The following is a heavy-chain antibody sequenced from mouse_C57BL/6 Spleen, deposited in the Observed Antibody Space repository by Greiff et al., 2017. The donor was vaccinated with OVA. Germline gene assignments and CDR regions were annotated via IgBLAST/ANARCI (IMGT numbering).Heavy chain of an antibody. CDR3: AKVYYYGRGGYFDV. D-gene: IGHD1-1*01. V-gene: IGHV2-5*01. Sequence: VQLQESGPGLVQPSQSLSITCTVSGFSLTSYGVHWVRQSPGKGLEWLGVIWRGGSTDYNAAFMSRLSITKDNSKSQVFFKMNSLQADDTAIYYCAKVYYYGRGGYFDVWGTGTTVTVSS. J-gene: IGHJ1*03. CDR1: GFSLTSYG. CDR2: IWRGGST.